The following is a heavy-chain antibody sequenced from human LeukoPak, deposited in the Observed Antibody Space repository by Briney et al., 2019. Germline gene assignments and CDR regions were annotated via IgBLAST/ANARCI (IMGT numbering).Heavy chain of an antibody. CDR1: GFTFSNAW. Sequence: GGSLRLSCAASGFTFSNAWMSWVRQAPGKGLEWVGRIKSKTDGGTTDYAAPVKGRFTISRDDSKNTLYLQMNSLKTEDTAVYYCTTGVGELLSYCYGMDVWGQGTTVTVSS. V-gene: IGHV3-15*01. CDR3: TTGVGELLSYCYGMDV. D-gene: IGHD3-10*01. J-gene: IGHJ6*02. CDR2: IKSKTDGGTT.